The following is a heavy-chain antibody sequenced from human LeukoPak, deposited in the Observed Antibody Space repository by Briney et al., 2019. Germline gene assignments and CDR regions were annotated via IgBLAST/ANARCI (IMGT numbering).Heavy chain of an antibody. CDR1: GGSISIYY. V-gene: IGHV4-59*08. J-gene: IGHJ3*02. CDR3: ARHSSSWTPCAFDI. Sequence: SETLSLTCTVSGGSISIYYWSWIRQPPGKGLEWIGYIYYSGSTNYNPSLKSRVTISVDTSKNQFSLKLSSVTAADTAVYYCARHSSSWTPCAFDIWGQGTMVTVSS. D-gene: IGHD6-13*01. CDR2: IYYSGST.